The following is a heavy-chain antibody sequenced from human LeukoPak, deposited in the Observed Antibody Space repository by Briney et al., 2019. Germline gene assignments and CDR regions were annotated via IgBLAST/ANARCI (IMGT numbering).Heavy chain of an antibody. CDR3: ARLPSPTWGENDY. D-gene: IGHD1-26*01. CDR1: GYTFTGYY. V-gene: IGHV1-2*04. CDR2: INPNSGGT. J-gene: IGHJ4*02. Sequence: ASVKVSCKASGYTFTGYYMHWVRQAPGQGLEWMGWINPNSGGTNYAQKFQGWVTMTRDTSISTAYMELSRLRSDDTAVYYCARLPSPTWGENDYWGQGTLVTVSS.